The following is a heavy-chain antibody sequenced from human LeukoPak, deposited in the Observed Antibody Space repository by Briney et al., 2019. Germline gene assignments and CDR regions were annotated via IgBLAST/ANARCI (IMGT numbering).Heavy chain of an antibody. D-gene: IGHD2/OR15-2a*01. V-gene: IGHV1-24*01. Sequence: EASVKVSCKVSGYTLTELSMHWVRQAPGKGLERMGGFDPEDGETIYAQKFQGRVTMTEDTSTDKAYMELSSLRSEDTAVYYCATSKISNAPYYYYMDVWGKGTTVTISS. CDR2: FDPEDGET. CDR1: GYTLTELS. J-gene: IGHJ6*03. CDR3: ATSKISNAPYYYYMDV.